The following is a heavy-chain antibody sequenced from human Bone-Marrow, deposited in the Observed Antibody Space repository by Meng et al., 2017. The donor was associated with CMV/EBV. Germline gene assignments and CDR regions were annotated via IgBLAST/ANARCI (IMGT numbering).Heavy chain of an antibody. V-gene: IGHV3-73*01. Sequence: GGSLRLSCAASGFTFSGSAMHWVRQASGKGLEWVGRIRSKANSYATAYAASVKGRFTISRDDSKNTAYLQMNSLKTEDTAVYYCTRHSEYDYVWGSYRYGPIFDYWGQGTLVTVSS. CDR3: TRHSEYDYVWGSYRYGPIFDY. CDR2: IRSKANSYAT. J-gene: IGHJ4*02. CDR1: GFTFSGSA. D-gene: IGHD3-16*02.